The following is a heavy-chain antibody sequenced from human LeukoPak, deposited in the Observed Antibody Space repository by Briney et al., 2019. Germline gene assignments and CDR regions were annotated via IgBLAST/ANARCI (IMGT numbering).Heavy chain of an antibody. CDR2: ISYDGSNK. Sequence: SGGSPRLSCAASGFTFSSYGMHWVRQAPGKGLEWVAVISYDGSNKYYADSVKGRFTISRDNSKNTLYLQMNSLRAEDTAVYYCAKDAQSTYYYDSSGHLDYWGQGTLVTVSS. D-gene: IGHD3-22*01. CDR1: GFTFSSYG. V-gene: IGHV3-30*18. J-gene: IGHJ4*02. CDR3: AKDAQSTYYYDSSGHLDY.